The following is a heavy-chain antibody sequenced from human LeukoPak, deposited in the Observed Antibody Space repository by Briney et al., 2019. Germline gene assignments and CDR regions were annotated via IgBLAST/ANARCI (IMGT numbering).Heavy chain of an antibody. J-gene: IGHJ4*02. Sequence: GGSLRLSCAASGFTFSISWMSWVRQAPGKGLEWVANIKQDGGEKYYVDCVKGRFTISRDKAKNPLYLQINSLRAEDTAVYYCARPNWGDFWIGYYRGIDYWGQGTLVTVSS. V-gene: IGHV3-7*01. D-gene: IGHD3-3*01. CDR1: GFTFSISW. CDR3: ARPNWGDFWIGYYRGIDY. CDR2: IKQDGGEK.